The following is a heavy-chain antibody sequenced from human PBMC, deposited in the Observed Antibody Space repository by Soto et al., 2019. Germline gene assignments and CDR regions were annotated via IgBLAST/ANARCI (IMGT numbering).Heavy chain of an antibody. V-gene: IGHV5-51*01. CDR2: IYPGDSDT. D-gene: IGHD1-1*01. J-gene: IGHJ5*01. CDR3: ARLHGYLPFQEQRRADRFDS. CDR1: GYSFTSYW. Sequence: GQSLKISYKGSGYSFTSYWIGWVRQMPGKGLEWMGIIYPGDSDTRYSPSFQGQVTISADKSISTAYLQWSSLKASDTAMYYCARLHGYLPFQEQRRADRFDSWGRGALVTV.